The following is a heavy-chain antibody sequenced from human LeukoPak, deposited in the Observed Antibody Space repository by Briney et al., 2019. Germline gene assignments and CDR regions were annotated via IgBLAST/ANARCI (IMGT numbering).Heavy chain of an antibody. CDR1: GGTFSSYA. J-gene: IGHJ5*02. CDR3: ARTYYYGSGSYSRRSNWFDP. V-gene: IGHV1-69*13. D-gene: IGHD3-10*01. Sequence: SVKVSCKASGGTFSSYAISWVRQAPGQGLEWMGGIIPIFGTANYAQKFQGRVTITADESTSTAYMELSSLRSEDTAVYYCARTYYYGSGSYSRRSNWFDPWGQGTLVTVSS. CDR2: IIPIFGTA.